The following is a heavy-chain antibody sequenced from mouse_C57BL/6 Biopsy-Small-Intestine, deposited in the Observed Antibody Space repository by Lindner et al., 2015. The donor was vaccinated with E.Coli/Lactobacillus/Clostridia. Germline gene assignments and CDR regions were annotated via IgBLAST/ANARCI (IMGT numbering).Heavy chain of an antibody. Sequence: VQLQESGPDLVKPGASVKLSCKASGYTFTSHDINWVKQRPGQGLEWIGWIYPREGSTKYNEKFKGKASLTVDTSSSTANMELHSLTSEDSAVYFRARWTYDYDEGWYFDVWGTGTTVTVSS. V-gene: IGHV1-85*01. J-gene: IGHJ1*03. CDR3: ARWTYDYDEGWYFDV. CDR1: GYTFTSHD. D-gene: IGHD2-4*01. CDR2: IYPREGST.